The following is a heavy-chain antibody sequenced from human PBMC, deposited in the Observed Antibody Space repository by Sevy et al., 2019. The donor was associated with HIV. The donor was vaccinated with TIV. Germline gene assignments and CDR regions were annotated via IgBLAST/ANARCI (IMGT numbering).Heavy chain of an antibody. D-gene: IGHD6-19*01. CDR3: ARGGGNGWYYFDY. Sequence: ASVKVSCKATGGTFRTYGISWVRQAPGQGLEWMGGIIPILGTVNYAQKFQGRVTITADESTKTVYMELSSLRSEDTAVYYCARGGGNGWYYFDYWGQETLVTVSS. CDR2: IIPILGTV. J-gene: IGHJ4*02. CDR1: GGTFRTYG. V-gene: IGHV1-69*13.